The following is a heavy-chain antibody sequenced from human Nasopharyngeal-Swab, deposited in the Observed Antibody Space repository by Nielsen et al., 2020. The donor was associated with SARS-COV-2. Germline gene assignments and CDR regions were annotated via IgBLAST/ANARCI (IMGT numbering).Heavy chain of an antibody. CDR3: ARSWAVVTNFDY. CDR1: GFTFSSYA. Sequence: GESLKISCAASGFTFSSYAMSWVRQAPGKGLEWVPGISGSGGITYYADSVKGRFTISRDNSKNTLYLQMNSLRAEDTAVYYCARSWAVVTNFDYWGQGTLVTVSS. CDR2: ISGSGGIT. V-gene: IGHV3-23*01. D-gene: IGHD4-23*01. J-gene: IGHJ4*02.